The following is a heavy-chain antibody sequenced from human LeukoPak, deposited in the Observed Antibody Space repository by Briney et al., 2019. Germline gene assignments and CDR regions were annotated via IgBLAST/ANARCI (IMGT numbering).Heavy chain of an antibody. D-gene: IGHD3-16*01. CDR1: GGSISSYY. Sequence: PSETLSLTCTVSGGSISSYYWSWIRQPPGKGLEWIGYIYYSGTINHNPSLKSRVTMSIDTSKNQFSLRLSSVTAADTAVYYCAWFTWGGQDYWGQGTLVTVSS. J-gene: IGHJ4*02. CDR2: IYYSGTI. V-gene: IGHV4-59*08. CDR3: AWFTWGGQDY.